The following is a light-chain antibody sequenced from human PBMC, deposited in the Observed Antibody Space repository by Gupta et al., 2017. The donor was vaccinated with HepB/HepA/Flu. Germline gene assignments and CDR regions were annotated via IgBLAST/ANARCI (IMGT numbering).Light chain of an antibody. V-gene: IGKV1-9*01. CDR2: DAS. Sequence: DIQLIKSPSFLSASVGDRVTITCLASQEISNYLVWYQQKPGKAPALLIYDASTLQSGVPSRFSGSGSGTEFTLTISRLQPEDFATYFCQQVDSYPFTFGQGTHVDIK. CDR3: QQVDSYPFT. J-gene: IGKJ5*01. CDR1: QEISNY.